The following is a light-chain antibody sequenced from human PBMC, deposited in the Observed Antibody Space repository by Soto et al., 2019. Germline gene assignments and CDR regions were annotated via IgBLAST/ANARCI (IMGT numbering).Light chain of an antibody. J-gene: IGKJ3*01. CDR3: QQSYSTPLFT. CDR2: AAS. CDR1: QSISSY. Sequence: DLQMTQSPSSLSASVGDRVTITCRASQSISSYLNWYQQKPGKAPKLLIYAASSLQSGVPSRFSGSGSGTDFTLTISSLQPEDFANYYCQQSYSTPLFTFGPGTIVDIK. V-gene: IGKV1-39*01.